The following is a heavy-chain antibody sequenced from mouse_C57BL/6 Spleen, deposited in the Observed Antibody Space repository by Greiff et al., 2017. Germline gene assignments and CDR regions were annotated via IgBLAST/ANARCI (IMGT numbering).Heavy chain of an antibody. V-gene: IGHV1-72*01. D-gene: IGHD1-1*01. CDR3: ARRGYVRSYGAMDY. J-gene: IGHJ4*01. CDR1: GYTFTSYW. Sequence: QVQLQQPGAELVKPGASVKLSCKASGYTFTSYWMHWVKQRPGRGLGWIGRIDPNSGGTKYNEKFKSKATLTVDKPSSTAYMQLSSLTSEDSAVYYGARRGYVRSYGAMDYWGQGTSVTVSS. CDR2: IDPNSGGT.